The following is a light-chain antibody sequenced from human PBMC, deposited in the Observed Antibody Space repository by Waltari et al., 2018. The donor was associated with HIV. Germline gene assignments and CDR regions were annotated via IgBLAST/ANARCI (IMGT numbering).Light chain of an antibody. V-gene: IGKV4-1*01. CDR3: QQYYTTPL. CDR2: GAS. J-gene: IGKJ4*01. Sequence: VLTQSPEFLTVSPGERATINCTSSQTVSYTSNDKSYLAWYQQQPGQPPKLLVSGASSRHPGVPDRFSGSGSGTSFTLTIDNLQPEDVGIYYCQQYYTTPLFSGGTKVEI. CDR1: QTVSYTSNDKSY.